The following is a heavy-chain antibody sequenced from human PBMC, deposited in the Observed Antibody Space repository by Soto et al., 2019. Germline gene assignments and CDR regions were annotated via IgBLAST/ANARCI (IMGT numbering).Heavy chain of an antibody. Sequence: QVHLVQSGAEVKKPGSSVKVSCKAAGGTFSTYTLIWVRQAPGQGLEWMGRIIPMLTVTNSAQKFQGRVTPTAHKSTNTAFMELTSLRSDDTAVYYCSIGSWSAETFDVWGQGTMVTVSS. J-gene: IGHJ3*01. D-gene: IGHD2-2*01. CDR2: IIPMLTVT. CDR1: GGTFSTYT. CDR3: SIGSWSAETFDV. V-gene: IGHV1-69*02.